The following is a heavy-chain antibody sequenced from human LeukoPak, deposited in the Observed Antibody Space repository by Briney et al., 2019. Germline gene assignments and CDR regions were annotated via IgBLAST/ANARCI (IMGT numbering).Heavy chain of an antibody. CDR2: IKEDGSEK. CDR3: ARYWNGGNYDY. CDR1: GFTFSSYW. J-gene: IGHJ4*02. Sequence: GGSLRLSCAASGFTFSSYWMSWVCQAPGKGLEWVANIKEDGSEKKYVDSLKGRLTISRDNAQNSLYLEMNSLRAEDTAVYYCARYWNGGNYDYWGQGTLVTVSS. D-gene: IGHD1-1*01. V-gene: IGHV3-7*04.